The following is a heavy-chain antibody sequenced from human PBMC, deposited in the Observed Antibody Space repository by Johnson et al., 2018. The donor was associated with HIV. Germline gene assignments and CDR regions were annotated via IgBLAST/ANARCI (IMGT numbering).Heavy chain of an antibody. Sequence: MLLVESGGGLIQPGGSLRLSCAASGFTFSSYAIHWVRQAPGKGLEYVSAISSNGGSTYYANSVKGRFTISRDNSKNTLYLQMGSLRAEDMAVYYCAKVGAQQWDAFDIWGQGTMVTVSS. D-gene: IGHD3-16*01. J-gene: IGHJ3*02. CDR2: ISSNGGST. CDR1: GFTFSSYA. CDR3: AKVGAQQWDAFDI. V-gene: IGHV3-64*01.